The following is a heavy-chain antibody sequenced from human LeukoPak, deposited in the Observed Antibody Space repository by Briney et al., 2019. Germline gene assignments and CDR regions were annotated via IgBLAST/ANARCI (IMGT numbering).Heavy chain of an antibody. CDR2: ISSSNYI. J-gene: IGHJ4*02. D-gene: IGHD1-26*01. CDR1: GFTFNTYT. V-gene: IGHV3-21*01. Sequence: PGGSLRLSCAASGFTFNTYTMNWVRQAPGKGLEWVSSISSSNYIYYADSVKGRFTISRDNAKNSLYLQMNSLRAEDTAMYYCARVSYRTSSVDYWGQGTLVTVSS. CDR3: ARVSYRTSSVDY.